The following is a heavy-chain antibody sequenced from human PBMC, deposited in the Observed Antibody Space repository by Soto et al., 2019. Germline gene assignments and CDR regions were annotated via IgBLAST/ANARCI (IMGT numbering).Heavy chain of an antibody. CDR2: ISYDGSNK. CDR3: GRAFTVTTSLDY. V-gene: IGHV3-30-3*01. J-gene: IGHJ4*02. Sequence: QVQLVESGGGVVQPGRSLRLSCAASGFTFSSYAMHWVRQAPGKGLEWVAVISYDGSNKYYADSVKGRFTISRENSKNTLYLQINSRRSEDTAVYYCGRAFTVTTSLDYWCQGTLVTVS. D-gene: IGHD4-17*01. CDR1: GFTFSSYA.